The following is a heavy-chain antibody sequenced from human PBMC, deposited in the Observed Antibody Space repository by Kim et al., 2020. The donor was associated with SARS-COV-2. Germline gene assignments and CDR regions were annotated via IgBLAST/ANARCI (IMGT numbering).Heavy chain of an antibody. Sequence: ASVKVSCKASGYIFTSIAIHWVRQAPGQGLEWMGWLNTNTGTPTYARGFTGRSVFSLDTSVSTAYLQISSVRADDTAVYVCVARYSSSYFDLWGRGTLVT. J-gene: IGHJ2*01. CDR1: GYIFTSIA. V-gene: IGHV7-4-1*02. CDR2: LNTNTGTP. CDR3: VARYSSSYFDL. D-gene: IGHD6-13*01.